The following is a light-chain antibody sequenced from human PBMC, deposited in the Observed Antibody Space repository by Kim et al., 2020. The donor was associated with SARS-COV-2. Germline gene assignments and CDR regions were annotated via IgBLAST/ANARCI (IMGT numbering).Light chain of an antibody. CDR2: TAP. J-gene: IGKJ2*01. CDR3: PQHNSHAYT. V-gene: IGKV1-17*03. CDR1: QDMSNS. Sequence: SASVGDRLTITCRASQDMSNSLAWFQQKPGKVPKRLIYTAPNLQSGVPSRVSGSGSGTEFTLTIRSLQPEDFATYYCPQHNSHAYTFGQGTKLEI.